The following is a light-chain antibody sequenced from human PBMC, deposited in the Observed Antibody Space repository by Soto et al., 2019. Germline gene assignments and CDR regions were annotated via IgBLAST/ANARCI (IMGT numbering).Light chain of an antibody. CDR2: DAS. Sequence: DIQMTQSPSTLSASVGDRVTSTCRASQSLNNDLAWYQQKPGKAPNLLIYDASTLERGVPSRFSGTGSGTEFTLAINSLQPDDFATYYCQQYHRSSITFGQGTRLEIK. J-gene: IGKJ5*01. CDR1: QSLNND. V-gene: IGKV1-5*01. CDR3: QQYHRSSIT.